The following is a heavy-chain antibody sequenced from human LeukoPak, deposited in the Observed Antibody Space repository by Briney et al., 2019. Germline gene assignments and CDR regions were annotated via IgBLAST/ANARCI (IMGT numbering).Heavy chain of an antibody. D-gene: IGHD3-3*01. Sequence: GGSLRLSCAASGFPFSSYTMNWVRQAPGKGLEWVSSITGSSNYIYYTDSVKGRFTISRDNAKNSLNLQLNSLRAEDTAVYYCARDTWSGGAFDIWGQGTMVTVSS. CDR3: ARDTWSGGAFDI. J-gene: IGHJ3*02. CDR2: ITGSSNYI. CDR1: GFPFSSYT. V-gene: IGHV3-21*01.